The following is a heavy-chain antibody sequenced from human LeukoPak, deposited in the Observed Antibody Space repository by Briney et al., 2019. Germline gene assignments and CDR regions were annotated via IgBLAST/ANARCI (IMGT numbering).Heavy chain of an antibody. J-gene: IGHJ5*02. D-gene: IGHD2-2*01. V-gene: IGHV3-74*01. Sequence: PGGSLRLSCAASGFNFNNYWMHWVRQVPGKGLEWISHINNDGSDASYADSVRGRFTISRDNAKNSLYLQMNSLRAEDTALYYCAKGRDKYQLLSKNWFDPWGQGTLVTASS. CDR2: INNDGSDA. CDR1: GFNFNNYW. CDR3: AKGRDKYQLLSKNWFDP.